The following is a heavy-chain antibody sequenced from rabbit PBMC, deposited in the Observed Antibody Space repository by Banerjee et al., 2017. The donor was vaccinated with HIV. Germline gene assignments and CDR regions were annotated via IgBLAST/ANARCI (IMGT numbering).Heavy chain of an antibody. CDR2: IYAGSSGST. J-gene: IGHJ4*01. Sequence: EGSLTLTCTASGFSFSSVYWICWVRQAPGKGLEWIGCIYAGSSGSTNYANWAKGRLTISKTSWTTVTLQMTSLTAADTATYFCARDLTGVIGWNFNLWGPGTLVTVS. CDR1: GFSFSSVYW. V-gene: IGHV1S45*01. CDR3: ARDLTGVIGWNFNL. D-gene: IGHD1-1*01.